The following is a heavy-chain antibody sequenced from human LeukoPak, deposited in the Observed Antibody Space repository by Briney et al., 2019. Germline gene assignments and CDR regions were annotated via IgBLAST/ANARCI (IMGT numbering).Heavy chain of an antibody. CDR3: AREYGYSYGYGDY. V-gene: IGHV4-38-2*02. J-gene: IGHJ4*02. Sequence: PSETLSLICAVSGYSISSGYFWGWIRQPPGKGLEWIGSIHHSGSTYYNPSLKSRVTISVDTSKNQFSLKLSSVTAADTAVYYCAREYGYSYGYGDYWGQGTLVTVSS. CDR2: IHHSGST. CDR1: GYSISSGYF. D-gene: IGHD5-18*01.